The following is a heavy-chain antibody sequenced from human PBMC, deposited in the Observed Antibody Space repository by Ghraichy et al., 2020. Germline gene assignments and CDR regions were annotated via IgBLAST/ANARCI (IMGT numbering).Heavy chain of an antibody. CDR2: IYYSGST. D-gene: IGHD2-21*01. V-gene: IGHV4-39*01. J-gene: IGHJ4*02. CDR1: GAFISSSSYY. CDR3: VTGAYYQFDY. Sequence: SETLSLTCTVSGAFISSSSYYWGWICQPPGKGLEWIASIYYSGSTYYNPSLKSRVTISVDTSKNQLSLKLSSVTAADTAVYYCVTGAYYQFDYWGQGNLVTVSS.